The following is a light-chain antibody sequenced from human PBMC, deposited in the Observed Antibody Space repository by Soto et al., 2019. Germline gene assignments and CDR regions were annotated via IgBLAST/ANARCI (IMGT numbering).Light chain of an antibody. J-gene: IGLJ2*01. CDR2: VGTGGIVG. CDR1: SGYSNYK. V-gene: IGLV9-49*01. Sequence: QAVVTQPPSASASLGASVTLTCTLSSGYSNYKVDWYQQRPGKGPRFVMRVGTGGIVGSKGDGIPDRFSVLGLGLIRYLTIKNIQEGDEGDYHCGADHGSGSNFVVFGGGTKLTVL. CDR3: GADHGSGSNFVV.